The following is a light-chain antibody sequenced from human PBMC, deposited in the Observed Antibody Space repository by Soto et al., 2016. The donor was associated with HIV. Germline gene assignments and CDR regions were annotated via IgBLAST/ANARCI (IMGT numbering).Light chain of an antibody. Sequence: DIQTTQSPSSLSASVGDRVTITCRASQGISNYLAWYQQKPGKVPKLLIYAASTLQSGVPSRFSGSGSGTDFTLTISSLQAEDIATYYCQQFGNSPXTFGLGDQAGDQT. V-gene: IGKV1-27*01. CDR3: QQFGNSPXT. CDR1: QGISNY. J-gene: IGKJ2*01. CDR2: AAS.